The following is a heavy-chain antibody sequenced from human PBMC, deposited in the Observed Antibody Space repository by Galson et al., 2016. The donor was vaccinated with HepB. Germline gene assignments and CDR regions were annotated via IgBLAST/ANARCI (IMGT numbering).Heavy chain of an antibody. V-gene: IGHV1-46*03. CDR1: GYTFTSFY. Sequence: SVKVSCKASGYTFTSFYMHWVRQAPGQGLEWMGIINPGGGSTSYAQKFQGRVTMTRDTSTSPAYMELSSRRSEDTALYYCARDQEDSSGSRWGAFDICGQGTMVTVSS. CDR2: INPGGGST. J-gene: IGHJ3*02. CDR3: ARDQEDSSGSRWGAFDI. D-gene: IGHD6-19*01.